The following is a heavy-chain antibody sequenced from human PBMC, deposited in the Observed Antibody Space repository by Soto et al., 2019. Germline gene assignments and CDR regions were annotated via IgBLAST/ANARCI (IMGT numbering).Heavy chain of an antibody. CDR2: VYYSGST. CDR1: GGSISDDY. J-gene: IGHJ4*02. V-gene: IGHV4-59*01. D-gene: IGHD3-9*01. CDR3: ARTITIFSYYFYY. Sequence: SETLSLTCRVSGGSISDDYWTWIRQPPGKGLEWIGYVYYSGSTDYNPSLKSRVTLSIDTSKNQFSLKLTSVTAADTAVYYCARTITIFSYYFYYWSQGTLVTVSS.